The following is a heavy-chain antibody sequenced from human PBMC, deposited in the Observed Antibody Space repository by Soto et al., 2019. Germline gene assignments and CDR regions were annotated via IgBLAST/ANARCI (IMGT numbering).Heavy chain of an antibody. J-gene: IGHJ5*02. D-gene: IGHD3-3*01. CDR2: IYSSGNT. CDR1: GGTISGYY. Sequence: LSLTCSVSGGTISGYYWTWIRQPAGKGLEWIGRIYSSGNTKYNPSLQSRVTMSLDTSNNQFSLRLTSVTAADTAVYYCARGQRFSDWFAPWGQGTLVTVSS. CDR3: ARGQRFSDWFAP. V-gene: IGHV4-4*07.